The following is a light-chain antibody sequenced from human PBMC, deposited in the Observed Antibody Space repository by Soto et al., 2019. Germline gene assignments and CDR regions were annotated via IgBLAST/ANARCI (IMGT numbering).Light chain of an antibody. CDR1: QSISSW. CDR3: QQYSSYWT. V-gene: IGKV1-5*01. Sequence: DIQMTQSPSTLSASVGDRVTITCRASQSISSWLAWYQQKPGKAPKLLIYDTSSLESGVPSRFSGSGSGTEFTLTISSLQPDDFAIYYCQQYSSYWTFDQGRKVDIK. J-gene: IGKJ1*01. CDR2: DTS.